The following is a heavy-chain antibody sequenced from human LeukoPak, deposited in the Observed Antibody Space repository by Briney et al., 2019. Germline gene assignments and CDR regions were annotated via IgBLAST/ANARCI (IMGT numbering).Heavy chain of an antibody. CDR2: INHGGGT. J-gene: IGHJ4*02. V-gene: IGHV4-34*01. D-gene: IGHD4-17*01. CDR1: GGSFSDYF. CDR3: GRGEDGTGDYRPTYFDS. Sequence: SETLSLTCAVYGGSFSDYFWNWIRQPPGKGSEWIGEINHGGGTRYNPSLKSRATISVDTSKKQFSLNLTSVTAADTAVYYCGRGEDGTGDYRPTYFDSWGQGTLVTVSS.